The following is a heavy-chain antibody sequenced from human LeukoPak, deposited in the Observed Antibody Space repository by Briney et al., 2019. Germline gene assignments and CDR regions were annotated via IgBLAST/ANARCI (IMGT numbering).Heavy chain of an antibody. D-gene: IGHD3-3*01. Sequence: ASVKVSCKASGYTFTSYDINWVRQATGQGLEWKGWMNPNSGNTGYAQKFQGRVTITRNTSISTAYMELSSLRSEDTAVYYCARAYYDFWSGPNWFDPWGQGTLVTVSS. J-gene: IGHJ5*02. CDR1: GYTFTSYD. CDR2: MNPNSGNT. V-gene: IGHV1-8*03. CDR3: ARAYYDFWSGPNWFDP.